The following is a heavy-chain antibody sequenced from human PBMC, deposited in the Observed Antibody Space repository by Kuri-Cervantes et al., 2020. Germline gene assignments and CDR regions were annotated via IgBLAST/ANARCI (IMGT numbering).Heavy chain of an antibody. Sequence: SETLSLTCTVSGGSISSYYWSWIRQPPGKGLEWIGYIYYSGSTNYNPSLKSRVTISVDTSKNQFSLKLSSVTAADTAVYYCARDPTKPYYDSSGYKKPVFDYWGQGTLVTVPQ. CDR1: GGSISSYY. CDR3: ARDPTKPYYDSSGYKKPVFDY. D-gene: IGHD3-22*01. J-gene: IGHJ4*02. V-gene: IGHV4-59*01. CDR2: IYYSGST.